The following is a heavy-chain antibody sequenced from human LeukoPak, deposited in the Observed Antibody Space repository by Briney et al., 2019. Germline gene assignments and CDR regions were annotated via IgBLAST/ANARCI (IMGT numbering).Heavy chain of an antibody. CDR2: ISSSGSTI. CDR1: GFTFSDYY. D-gene: IGHD5-18*01. Sequence: PGGSLRLSCAASGFTFSDYYMSWIRQAPGKGLEWVSYISSSGSTIYYADSVKGRFTISRDNAKNSLYLQMNSLRAEDTAAYYCARADTSALTWIPYYFDYWGQGTLVTVSS. CDR3: ARADTSALTWIPYYFDY. J-gene: IGHJ4*02. V-gene: IGHV3-11*04.